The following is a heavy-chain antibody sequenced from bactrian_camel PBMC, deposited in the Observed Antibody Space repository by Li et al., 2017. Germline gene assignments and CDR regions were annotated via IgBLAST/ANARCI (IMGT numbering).Heavy chain of an antibody. V-gene: IGHV3S55*01. CDR1: GNTIGWQFHC. D-gene: IGHD2*01. CDR3: AGATTHYCYVGNPDFAN. CDR2: IDAYGIT. Sequence: HVQLVESGGGSVQAGGSLRHSCLATGNTIGWQFHCMAWFRQAPGKAREGVATIDAYGITRYADSVKGRFAISKNNPGNTLYLQMNSLKPEDTAMYYCAGATTHYCYVGNPDFANWGQGTQVTVS. J-gene: IGHJ6*01.